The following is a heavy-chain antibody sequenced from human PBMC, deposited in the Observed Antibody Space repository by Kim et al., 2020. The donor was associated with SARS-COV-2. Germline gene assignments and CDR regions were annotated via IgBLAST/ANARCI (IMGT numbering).Heavy chain of an antibody. V-gene: IGHV1-8*01. Sequence: ASVKVSCKASGYTFTSYDINWVRQATGQGLEWMGWMNPNSGNTGYAQKFQGRVTMTRNTSISTAYMELSSLRSEDTAVYYCARGRGPDFYGDYFLTGFDPWGQGTLVTVSS. J-gene: IGHJ5*02. CDR3: ARGRGPDFYGDYFLTGFDP. D-gene: IGHD4-17*01. CDR2: MNPNSGNT. CDR1: GYTFTSYD.